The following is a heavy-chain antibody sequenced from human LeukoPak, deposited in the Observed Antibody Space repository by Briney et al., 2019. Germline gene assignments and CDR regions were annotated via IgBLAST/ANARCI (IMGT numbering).Heavy chain of an antibody. V-gene: IGHV4-39*01. CDR3: ARSTRSGSEYYYYYYMDV. CDR1: GGSISSSSYH. D-gene: IGHD1-26*01. CDR2: IYYSGST. J-gene: IGHJ6*03. Sequence: SETLSLTCTVSGGSISSSSYHWGWIRQPPGKGLEWIGSIYYSGSTYYNPSLKSRVTISVDTSKNQFSLKLSSVTAADTAVYYCARSTRSGSEYYYYYYMDVWGKGTTVTVSS.